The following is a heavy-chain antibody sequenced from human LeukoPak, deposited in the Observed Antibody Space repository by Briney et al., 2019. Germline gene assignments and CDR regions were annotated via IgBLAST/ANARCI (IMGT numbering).Heavy chain of an antibody. V-gene: IGHV3-21*04. CDR1: GSTLSSYS. Sequence: GGSLRLSCAASGSTLSSYSMNWVRQAPEKGLEWVSSISSSGSTIYYADSVKGRFTISRDNAKNSLYLQMNSLRAEDTAVYYCASFPSGSYSAYWGQGTLVTVSS. J-gene: IGHJ4*02. D-gene: IGHD1-26*01. CDR2: ISSSGSTI. CDR3: ASFPSGSYSAY.